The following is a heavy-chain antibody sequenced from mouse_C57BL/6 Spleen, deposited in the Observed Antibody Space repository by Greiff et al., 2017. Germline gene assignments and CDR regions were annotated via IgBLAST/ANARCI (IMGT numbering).Heavy chain of an antibody. Sequence: EVQLQQSGPVLVKPGASVKMSCKASGYTFTDYYMNWVKQSHGKSLEWIGVINPYNGGTSYNQKFKGKATLTVDKSSSTAYMELNSLTSEDSAVYYCERMGITTVGATAYAMDYWGQGTSVTVSS. CDR1: GYTFTDYY. CDR2: INPYNGGT. V-gene: IGHV1-19*01. D-gene: IGHD1-1*01. CDR3: ERMGITTVGATAYAMDY. J-gene: IGHJ4*01.